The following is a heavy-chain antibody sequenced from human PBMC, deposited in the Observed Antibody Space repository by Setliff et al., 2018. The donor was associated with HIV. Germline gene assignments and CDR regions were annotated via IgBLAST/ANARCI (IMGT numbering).Heavy chain of an antibody. CDR3: ARSQRLLGVQPPYWYFDL. V-gene: IGHV4-34*01. CDR1: GGSFSDFY. Sequence: PSETLSLTCGVFGGSFSDFYYTWIRQPPGEGLEWIGHVSHSGSTTYNSSLKSRVTMSVDSSRNQFSLTLTSMTDPDTAVYYCARSQRLLGVQPPYWYFDLWGRGTLVTVS. CDR2: VSHSGST. J-gene: IGHJ2*01. D-gene: IGHD3-16*01.